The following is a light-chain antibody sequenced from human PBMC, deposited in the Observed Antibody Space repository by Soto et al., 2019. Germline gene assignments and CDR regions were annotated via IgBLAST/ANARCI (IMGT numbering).Light chain of an antibody. V-gene: IGKV3-20*01. CDR1: QSVSSSY. CDR3: QQYGSSPYT. J-gene: IGKJ2*01. CDR2: GAS. Sequence: EIVLTQSPCTLSLSPGERATLSCRASQSVSSSYLACYQQKPGQAPRLLIYGASSRATGIPDRFSGSGSGTDFTLTISRLEPEDFAVYYCQQYGSSPYTFGQGTKLEIK.